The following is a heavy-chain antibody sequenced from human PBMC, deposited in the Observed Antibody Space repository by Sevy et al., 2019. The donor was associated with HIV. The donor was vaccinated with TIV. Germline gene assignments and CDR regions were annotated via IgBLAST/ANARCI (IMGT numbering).Heavy chain of an antibody. CDR3: AKALPFEYYYYGMDV. Sequence: GGSLRLSCAASGFTFDDYAMHWVRQAPGKGLEWVSGISWNSGSIGYADSVKGRFTISRDNAKNSLYLQMNSLGAEDTALYYCAKALPFEYYYYGMDVWGQGTTVTVSS. CDR2: ISWNSGSI. J-gene: IGHJ6*02. V-gene: IGHV3-9*01. CDR1: GFTFDDYA.